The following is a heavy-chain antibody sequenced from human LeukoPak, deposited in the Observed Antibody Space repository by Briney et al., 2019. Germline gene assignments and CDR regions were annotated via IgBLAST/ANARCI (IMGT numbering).Heavy chain of an antibody. CDR1: GFTFSSYA. D-gene: IGHD5-18*01. CDR3: AKQDTAMVYYYYGMDV. CDR2: ISGSGGST. Sequence: GGSLRLSCAASGFTFSSYAMSWVRQAPGKGLEWVSAISGSGGSTYYADSVKGRFTISRDNPKNTLYLQMNSLRAEDTAVYYCAKQDTAMVYYYYGMDVWGQGTTVTVSS. J-gene: IGHJ6*02. V-gene: IGHV3-23*01.